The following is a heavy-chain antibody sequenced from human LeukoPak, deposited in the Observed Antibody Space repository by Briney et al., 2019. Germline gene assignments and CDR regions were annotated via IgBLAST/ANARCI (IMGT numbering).Heavy chain of an antibody. CDR1: GGSFSGYY. D-gene: IGHD4-17*01. V-gene: IGHV4-34*01. J-gene: IGHJ6*03. CDR2: INHSGST. CDR3: ARGYGDYVRYYMDV. Sequence: PETLSLTCAVYGGSFSGYYWSWIRQPPGKGLEWIGEINHSGSTNYNPSLKSRVTISVDTSKNQFSLKLSSVTAADTAVYYCARGYGDYVRYYMDVWGKGTTVTVSS.